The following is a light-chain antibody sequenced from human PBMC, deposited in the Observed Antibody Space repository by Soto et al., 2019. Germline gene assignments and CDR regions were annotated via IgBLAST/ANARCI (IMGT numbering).Light chain of an antibody. CDR1: SSDVGSYNL. CDR2: EGS. V-gene: IGLV2-23*01. CDR3: SSYASSSTDV. J-gene: IGLJ1*01. Sequence: QSVLTQPASVSGSPGQSITISCTGTSSDVGSYNLVSWYQQHPGKAPKLMIYEGSKRPSGVSNRFSGSKSGNTASLTISGLQAEDAAEYSCSSYASSSTDVFRTGTKVTVL.